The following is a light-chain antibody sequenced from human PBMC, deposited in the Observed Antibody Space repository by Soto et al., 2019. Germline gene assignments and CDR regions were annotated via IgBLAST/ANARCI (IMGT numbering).Light chain of an antibody. CDR3: GSYTSSVALYA. CDR2: EVS. CDR1: SNDVGRYNY. J-gene: IGLJ1*01. Sequence: QSALTQPASVSGSPGQSITISCTGTSNDVGRYNYASWYQQHPGKAPKLMIYEVSRRPSGVSYRFSGSKSGNTASLTISGLQPEDEADYYCGSYTSSVALYAFGTGTKVTVL. V-gene: IGLV2-14*01.